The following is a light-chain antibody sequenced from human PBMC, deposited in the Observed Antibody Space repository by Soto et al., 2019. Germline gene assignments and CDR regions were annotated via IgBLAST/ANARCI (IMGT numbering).Light chain of an antibody. J-gene: IGKJ5*01. V-gene: IGKV3-15*01. CDR2: GAS. CDR1: QTVASN. Sequence: EIVMTQSPATLSVSPGERATLSCRASQTVASNLAWYQQKPGQAPRLLIYGASTRATGIAARFSGSGSGTHFTLTISRLQSEDFAVYYCQQYYSWPPLTFGQGTRLEIK. CDR3: QQYYSWPPLT.